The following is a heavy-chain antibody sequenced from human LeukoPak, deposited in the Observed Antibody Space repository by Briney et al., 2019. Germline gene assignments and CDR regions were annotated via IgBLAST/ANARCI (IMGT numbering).Heavy chain of an antibody. J-gene: IGHJ4*02. CDR2: IWYDGSNK. CDR3: AGSYYNVFDY. CDR1: GFTFSNYG. Sequence: GGSLRLSCAASGFTFSNYGMHWIRQAPGKGLEWVALIWYDGSNKYYADSVKGRFTISRDNSKNTLYLQMNSLRAEDTAVYYCAGSYYNVFDYWGQGTLVTVSS. D-gene: IGHD3-10*01. V-gene: IGHV3-33*01.